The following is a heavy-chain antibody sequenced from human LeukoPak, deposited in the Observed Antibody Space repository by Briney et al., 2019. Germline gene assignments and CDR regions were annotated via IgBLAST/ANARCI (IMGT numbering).Heavy chain of an antibody. Sequence: GGSLRLSCAASGFTFSSYWKSWVRQAPGKGLEWVANIKQDGSEKYYVDSVKGRFTISRDNAKNSLYLQMNSLRAEDTAVYYCARDGGAVDTVYGMDVWGKGTTVTVSS. D-gene: IGHD3-16*01. CDR1: GFTFSSYW. J-gene: IGHJ6*04. CDR2: IKQDGSEK. V-gene: IGHV3-7*03. CDR3: ARDGGAVDTVYGMDV.